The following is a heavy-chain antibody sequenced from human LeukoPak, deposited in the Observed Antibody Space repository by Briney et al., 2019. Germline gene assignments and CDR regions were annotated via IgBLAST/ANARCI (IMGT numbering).Heavy chain of an antibody. CDR1: GGSFSGYY. J-gene: IGHJ5*02. Sequence: PSETLSLTCAVYGGSFSGYYWSWIRQPPGKGLEWIGYIYYSGSTNYNPSLKSRVTISVDTSKNQFSLKLSSVTAADTAVYYCARALRYCSGGSCYDWFDPWGQGTLVTVSS. D-gene: IGHD2-15*01. V-gene: IGHV4-59*01. CDR3: ARALRYCSGGSCYDWFDP. CDR2: IYYSGST.